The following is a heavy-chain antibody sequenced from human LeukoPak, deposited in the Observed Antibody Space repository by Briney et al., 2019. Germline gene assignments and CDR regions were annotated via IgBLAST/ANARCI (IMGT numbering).Heavy chain of an antibody. Sequence: SETLSLTCTVSGGSISSSSYFWGWIRQPPGKGLESIGSIYYSGSAYYNPSLQTRVTVSVDTSKNRFSLKLSSVTAADTALYYCARLYHYDSSGYFHFDSWGQGTLVTVSS. V-gene: IGHV4-39*01. D-gene: IGHD3-22*01. CDR1: GGSISSSSYF. CDR3: ARLYHYDSSGYFHFDS. J-gene: IGHJ4*02. CDR2: IYYSGSA.